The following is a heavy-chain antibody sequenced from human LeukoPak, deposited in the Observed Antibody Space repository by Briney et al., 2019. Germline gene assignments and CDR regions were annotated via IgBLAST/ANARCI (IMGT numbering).Heavy chain of an antibody. Sequence: SVKVSCKASGYTFTSYGISWVRQAPGQGLEWMGRIIPILGIANYAQKFQGRVTITADKSTSTAYMELSSLRSEDTAVYYCAGVKVAVVFDDAFGIWGQGTMVTVSS. V-gene: IGHV1-69*04. CDR3: AGVKVAVVFDDAFGI. CDR2: IIPILGIA. CDR1: GYTFTSYG. D-gene: IGHD6-19*01. J-gene: IGHJ3*02.